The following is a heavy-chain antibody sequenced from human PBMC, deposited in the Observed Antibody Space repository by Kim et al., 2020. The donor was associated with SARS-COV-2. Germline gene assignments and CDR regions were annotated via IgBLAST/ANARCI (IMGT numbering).Heavy chain of an antibody. V-gene: IGHV3-48*04. CDR3: ARDLAKGGF. J-gene: IGHJ4*02. CDR2: IGIRSRTI. CDR1: GFSFSTSD. Sequence: GGSLRLSCAASGFSFSTSDMNWVRQAPGKGLEWVSYIGIRSRTIYYADSVKGRFTISRDNAKNSLYLQMNSLRAEDTAIYYCARDLAKGGFGGQGTLVTVSS. D-gene: IGHD5-12*01.